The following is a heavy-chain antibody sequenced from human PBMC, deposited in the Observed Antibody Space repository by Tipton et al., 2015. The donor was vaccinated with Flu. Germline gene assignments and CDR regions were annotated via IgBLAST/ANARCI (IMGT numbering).Heavy chain of an antibody. CDR1: GGSISSGSYY. CDR2: IHTSGTT. J-gene: IGHJ4*02. V-gene: IGHV4-61*09. D-gene: IGHD3-10*01. CDR3: ARASGSGTYVIFDS. Sequence: TLSLTCTVSGGSISSGSYYWNWIRQPAGKGLQWIGHIHTSGTTNYNPSLKSRVTMSIDTSKDQFSLKLSSVTAADTAVYYCARASGSGTYVIFDSWGQGTLVTVSS.